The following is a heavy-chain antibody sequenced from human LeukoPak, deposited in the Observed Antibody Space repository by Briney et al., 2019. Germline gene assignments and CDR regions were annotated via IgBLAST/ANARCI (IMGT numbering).Heavy chain of an antibody. V-gene: IGHV1-2*02. CDR1: GYTFTRYY. CDR2: INPNSGGT. CDR3: WIDGMGIGAAGIFDY. Sequence: SSVKVSCKASGYTFTRYYMHWVRQAPGQGLEWMGWINPNSGGTNYSHKFQGRVTMTRDTALRTVHMEPSRLRACGKGGYFCWIDGMGIGAAGIFDYWGQGTLVTVSS. J-gene: IGHJ4*02. D-gene: IGHD6-13*01.